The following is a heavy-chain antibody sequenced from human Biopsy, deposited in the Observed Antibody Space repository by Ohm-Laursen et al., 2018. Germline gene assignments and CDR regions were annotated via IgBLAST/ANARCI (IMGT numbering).Heavy chain of an antibody. CDR1: GDSISSDYY. V-gene: IGHV4-30-4*02. J-gene: IGHJ4*02. CDR3: TRKPNSLYYFDH. CDR2: MHHSGPT. D-gene: IGHD1-14*01. Sequence: SDTLSLTCTVSGDSISSDYYWTWIRQVPGEGLEWIAYMHHSGPTYTYYNPSLKSRVAISVEVSKNQFSLEVSSVTAADTAVYFCTRKPNSLYYFDHWGQGTLVTVSS.